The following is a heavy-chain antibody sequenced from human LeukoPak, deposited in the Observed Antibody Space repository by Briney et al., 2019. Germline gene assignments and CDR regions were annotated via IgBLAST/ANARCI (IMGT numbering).Heavy chain of an antibody. V-gene: IGHV3-23*01. CDR1: GFTFSSYW. Sequence: GGSLRLSCAASGFTFSSYWMRWVRQAPGKGLEWVSAISGSGGSTYYADSVKGRFTISRDNSKNTLYLQMNSLRAEDTAVYYCAKDRNYYDSSGYFDYWGQGTLVTVSS. D-gene: IGHD3-22*01. CDR3: AKDRNYYDSSGYFDY. CDR2: ISGSGGST. J-gene: IGHJ4*02.